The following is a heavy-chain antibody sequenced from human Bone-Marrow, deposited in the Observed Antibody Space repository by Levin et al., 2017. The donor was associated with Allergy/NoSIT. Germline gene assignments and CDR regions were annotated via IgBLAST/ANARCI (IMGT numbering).Heavy chain of an antibody. CDR3: TWPGPNFDY. CDR2: IKSKADGGTI. V-gene: IGHV3-15*07. J-gene: IGHJ4*02. CDR1: GFTFSNAW. Sequence: GGSLRLSCAGSGFTFSNAWMNWVRQAPGKGLEWVGRIKSKADGGTIDYVEPVKGRFTISRDDSKNTLYLQMNSLKTEDTAVYYCTWPGPNFDYWGQGTLVTVSS.